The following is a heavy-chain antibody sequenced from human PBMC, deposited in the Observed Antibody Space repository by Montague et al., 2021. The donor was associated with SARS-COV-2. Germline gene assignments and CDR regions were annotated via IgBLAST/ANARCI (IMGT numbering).Heavy chain of an antibody. J-gene: IGHJ1*01. CDR1: GDSVSSDTAA. D-gene: IGHD4-17*01. V-gene: IGHV6-1*01. CDR2: TFYRSQWHT. CDR3: ARDGDYGGTWYSFLQN. Sequence: CAISGDSVSSDTAAWHWIRQSPSRGLEWLGRTFYRSQWHTDSAASVRSRISFSGDISKNQFSLHPYSVTPEDTAIYYCARDGDYGGTWYSFLQNWGQGTLVIVSS.